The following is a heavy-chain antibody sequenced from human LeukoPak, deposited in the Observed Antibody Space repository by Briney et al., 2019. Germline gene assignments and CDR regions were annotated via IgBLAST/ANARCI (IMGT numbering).Heavy chain of an antibody. CDR2: ISSSSSYI. D-gene: IGHD2-21*02. CDR3: AKVAYCGGDCYYFDY. J-gene: IGHJ4*02. V-gene: IGHV3-21*01. Sequence: GGSLRLSCAASGFTFSSYWMSWVRQAPGKGLEWVSSISSSSSYIYYADSVKGRFTISRDNAKNSLYLQMNSLRAEDTAVYYCAKVAYCGGDCYYFDYWGQGTLVTVSS. CDR1: GFTFSSYW.